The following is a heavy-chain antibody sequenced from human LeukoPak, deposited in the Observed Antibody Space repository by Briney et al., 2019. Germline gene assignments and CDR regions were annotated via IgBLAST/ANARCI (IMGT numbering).Heavy chain of an antibody. D-gene: IGHD3-10*01. J-gene: IGHJ4*02. CDR3: AKVSVLWSYFDY. Sequence: GGSLRLSCAASGFTFSSYAMGWVRQAPGKGLEWVSAISGSGGSTYYADSVKGRFTISRDNSKNTLYLQMNSLRAEDTAVYYCAKVSVLWSYFDYWGQGTLVTVSS. V-gene: IGHV3-23*01. CDR2: ISGSGGST. CDR1: GFTFSSYA.